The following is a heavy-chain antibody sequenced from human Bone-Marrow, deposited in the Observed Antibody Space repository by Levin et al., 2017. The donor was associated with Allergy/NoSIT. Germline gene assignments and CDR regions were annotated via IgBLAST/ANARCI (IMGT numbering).Heavy chain of an antibody. Sequence: GGSLRLSCAASGFTFSSYAMHWVRQAPGKGLEWVAVISYDGSNKYYADSVKGRFTISRDNSKNTLYLQMNSLRAEDTAVYYCASLGFDILTAYYFDYWGQGTLVTVSS. CDR1: GFTFSSYA. CDR3: ASLGFDILTAYYFDY. CDR2: ISYDGSNK. D-gene: IGHD3-9*01. V-gene: IGHV3-30-3*01. J-gene: IGHJ4*02.